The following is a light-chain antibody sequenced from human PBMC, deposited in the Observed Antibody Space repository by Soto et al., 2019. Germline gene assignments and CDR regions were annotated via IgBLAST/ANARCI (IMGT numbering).Light chain of an antibody. CDR3: QHHNSYSQT. CDR1: QSIRNY. CDR2: GAY. J-gene: IGKJ1*01. Sequence: DIQMTQSPPTPSPSLGDRVTITFRASQSIRNYLAWYQQMPGKAPKLLIYGAYNLQSGVPSRFSGSGSGTEFTLIISSLQPDDFATYFCQHHNSYSQTFGQGTKVDIK. V-gene: IGKV1-5*01.